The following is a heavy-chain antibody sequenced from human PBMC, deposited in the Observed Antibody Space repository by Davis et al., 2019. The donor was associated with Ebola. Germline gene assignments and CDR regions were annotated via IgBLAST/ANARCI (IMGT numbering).Heavy chain of an antibody. Sequence: ASVKVSCKASGGTFSSYAISWVRQAPGQGLEWMGIINPSGGSTTYAQKFQGRVTMTRDTSTRTVYMELTNLRSEDTAVYYCARGRGHYESSGGDYWGQGTLVTVSS. J-gene: IGHJ4*02. V-gene: IGHV1-46*01. CDR1: GGTFSSYA. CDR2: INPSGGST. CDR3: ARGRGHYESSGGDY. D-gene: IGHD3-22*01.